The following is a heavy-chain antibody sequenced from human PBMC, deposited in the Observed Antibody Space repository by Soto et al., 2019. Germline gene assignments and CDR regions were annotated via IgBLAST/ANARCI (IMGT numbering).Heavy chain of an antibody. J-gene: IGHJ4*02. D-gene: IGHD3-3*01. CDR3: ATLGIFWSGSSDTPDY. CDR2: FDPEDGET. V-gene: IGHV1-24*01. CDR1: GYTLTELS. Sequence: RASVKVSCKVSGYTLTELSMHWVRQAPGKGLEWMGGFDPEDGETIYAQKFQGRVTMTEDTSTDTAYMELSSLRSEDTAVYYCATLGIFWSGSSDTPDYWGQGTLVTVSS.